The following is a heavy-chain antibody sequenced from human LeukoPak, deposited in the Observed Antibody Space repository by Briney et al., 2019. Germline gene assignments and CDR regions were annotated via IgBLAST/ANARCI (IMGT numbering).Heavy chain of an antibody. CDR3: ARNSDYSWLSFDD. Sequence: SETLSLTCTVSGGSVSSGVSWWNWMRQPAGKGLEWIGHIYVSGTTNYSPSLKSRVTISIDASKNHFSLQLNSMTAADTAVYYCARNSDYSWLSFDDWGQGTLVTVSS. D-gene: IGHD4-11*01. CDR2: IYVSGTT. CDR1: GGSVSSGVSW. J-gene: IGHJ4*02. V-gene: IGHV4-61*09.